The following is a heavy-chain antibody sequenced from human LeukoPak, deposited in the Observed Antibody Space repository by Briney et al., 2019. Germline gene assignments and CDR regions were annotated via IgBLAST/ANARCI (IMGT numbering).Heavy chain of an antibody. D-gene: IGHD6-19*01. J-gene: IGHJ3*02. CDR2: IIPIFGTA. V-gene: IGHV1-69*13. CDR3: ARDIAVAGREVTAFDI. Sequence: SVKVSCKASGGTFSSYAISWVRQAPGQGLEWMGGIIPIFGTANYAQKFQGRVTITADESTSTAYMELSSLRSEDTAVYYCARDIAVAGREVTAFDIWGQGTMVTVSS. CDR1: GGTFSSYA.